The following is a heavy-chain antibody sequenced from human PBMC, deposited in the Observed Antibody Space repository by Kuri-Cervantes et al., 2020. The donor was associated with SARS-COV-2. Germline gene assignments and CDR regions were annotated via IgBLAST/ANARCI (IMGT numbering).Heavy chain of an antibody. CDR1: GFQFDDYT. CDR3: VKGQTGTTLSLDN. CDR2: ISWDGATT. Sequence: GESLKISCAASGFQFDDYTMHWVRQPPGKGLELVSLISWDGATTYYADSVKGRFTISRDNSRNSLYLQMNVLRSEDTALYYCVKGQTGTTLSLDNWGQGTLVTVSS. J-gene: IGHJ4*02. D-gene: IGHD1-1*01. V-gene: IGHV3-43*01.